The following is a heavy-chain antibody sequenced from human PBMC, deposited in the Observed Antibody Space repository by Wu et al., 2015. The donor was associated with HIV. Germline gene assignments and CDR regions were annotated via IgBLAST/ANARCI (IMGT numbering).Heavy chain of an antibody. CDR2: MNPNSGNT. V-gene: IGHV1-8*03. CDR1: GYTFTSYD. D-gene: IGHD3-3*02. J-gene: IGHJ6*03. CDR3: ARSLLQRNRLYHFWSGLGYYMDV. Sequence: QVQLVQSEAEVKKPGASVKVSCKASGYTFTSYDINWVRQATGQGLEWMGWMNPNSGNTGYAQKFQGRVTITRNTSISTAYMELSSLRSEDTAVYYCARSLLQRNRLYHFWSGLGYYMDVWGKGTTVTVSS.